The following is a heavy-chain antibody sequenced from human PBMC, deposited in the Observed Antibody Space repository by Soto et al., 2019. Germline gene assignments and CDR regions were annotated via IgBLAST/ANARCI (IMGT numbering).Heavy chain of an antibody. J-gene: IGHJ5*02. V-gene: IGHV3-7*01. CDR2: IKQDGSEK. CDR3: ASINSNAS. Sequence: EVQLVESGGGLVQPGGSLRLSCAASGFTFSSYWMTWVRQAPGKGLEWVANIKQDGSEKFYVDSVKGRFTISRDNAKNSLYLQMNRLRADDAAVYYCASINSNASWGQGTLVTVSS. CDR1: GFTFSSYW. D-gene: IGHD2-8*01.